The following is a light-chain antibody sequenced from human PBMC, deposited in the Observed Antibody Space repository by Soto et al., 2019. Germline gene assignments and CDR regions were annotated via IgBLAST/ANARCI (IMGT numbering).Light chain of an antibody. V-gene: IGLV1-44*01. CDR3: ASWDNSLNGLYV. Sequence: QSVLTQPPSASGNPGQRVTISCSGSSSNIGSHPVNWYQQLPGTAPKLLLYGDNQRPSGVPDRFSASKSGASASLAISGLQSEDEATYYCASWDNSLNGLYVFGAGTKVP. CDR1: SSNIGSHP. J-gene: IGLJ1*01. CDR2: GDN.